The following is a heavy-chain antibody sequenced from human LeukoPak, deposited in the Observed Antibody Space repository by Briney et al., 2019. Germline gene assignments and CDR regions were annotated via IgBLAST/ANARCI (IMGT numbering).Heavy chain of an antibody. CDR2: IYHSGST. Sequence: PSWTLSLTCAVSGGSISSNNWWSWVRQPPGKGLEWIGEIYHSGSTNYNPSLKSRVTISVDKSKNQISLKVTSVTAADTAVYYCARGLSLNPGYYFYGMDVWGQGTTVTVSS. V-gene: IGHV4-4*02. CDR3: ARGLSLNPGYYFYGMDV. J-gene: IGHJ6*01. CDR1: GGSISSNNW.